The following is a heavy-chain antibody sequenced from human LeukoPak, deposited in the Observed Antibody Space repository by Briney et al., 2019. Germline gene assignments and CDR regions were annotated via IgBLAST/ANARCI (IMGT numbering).Heavy chain of an antibody. CDR3: ARGGSGCFDY. D-gene: IGHD6-19*01. J-gene: IGHJ4*02. CDR1: GFTFSSYA. CDR2: ISYDGSNK. V-gene: IGHV3-30-3*01. Sequence: GRSLRLSCAASGFTFSSYAMHWVRQAPGKGLEWVAVISYDGSNKYYADSVKGRFTISRDNAKNMLYLQMNSLRTEDTAVYYCARGGSGCFDYWGQGSLVTVSS.